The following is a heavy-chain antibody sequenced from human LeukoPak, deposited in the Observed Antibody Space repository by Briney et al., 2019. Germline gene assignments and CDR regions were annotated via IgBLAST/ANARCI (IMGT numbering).Heavy chain of an antibody. V-gene: IGHV1-8*01. Sequence: ASVKVSCKASGYTFTTYDINWVRQATGQGLEWMGWMNPNSGNTGYAQKFQGRVTMTRNTSISTAYMELSSLRSEDTAVYYCARGPLWFGDRTSWGQGTLVTVSS. CDR2: MNPNSGNT. CDR1: GYTFTTYD. CDR3: ARGPLWFGDRTS. J-gene: IGHJ5*02. D-gene: IGHD3-10*01.